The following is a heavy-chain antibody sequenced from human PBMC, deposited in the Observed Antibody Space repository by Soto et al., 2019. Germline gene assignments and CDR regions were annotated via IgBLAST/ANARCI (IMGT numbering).Heavy chain of an antibody. CDR2: IRNKANIYTT. V-gene: IGHV3-72*01. J-gene: IGHJ4*02. CDR3: ARTIMYSAPHYFDY. D-gene: IGHD1-26*01. Sequence: EVQLVESGGGLVQPGGSLRLSCAASGFSFSDHYMEWVRQAPGKGLEWVGRIRNKANIYTTQYAAAVRGRFTLSRDDSKNSLFLQMNSLKTEDTAIYYCARTIMYSAPHYFDYSGQGTLVTVSS. CDR1: GFSFSDHY.